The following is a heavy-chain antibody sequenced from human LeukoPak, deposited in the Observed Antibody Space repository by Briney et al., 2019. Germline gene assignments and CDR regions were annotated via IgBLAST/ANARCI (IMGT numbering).Heavy chain of an antibody. CDR2: IRSSGSTI. D-gene: IGHD5-18*01. Sequence: GGSLRLSCAASGFIFSDYYMSWIRQAPGKGLEWVSYIRSSGSTIYYADSVKGRFTISRDNARNSLYLQMSSLRAEDTAVYYCARSNTATAHYLDYWGQGTLVTVSS. V-gene: IGHV3-11*04. CDR3: ARSNTATAHYLDY. CDR1: GFIFSDYY. J-gene: IGHJ4*02.